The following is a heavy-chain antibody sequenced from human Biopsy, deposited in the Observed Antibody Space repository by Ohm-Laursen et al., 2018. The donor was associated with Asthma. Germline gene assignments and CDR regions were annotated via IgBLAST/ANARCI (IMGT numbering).Heavy chain of an antibody. CDR1: GFTFSGYT. CDR3: ARAYGGSFFSGSFDI. V-gene: IGHV3-21*04. J-gene: IGHJ3*02. Sequence: SLRLSCTASGFTFSGYTMNWVRQAPGKGLEWVSSITSSSSYIFYADSVKGRFTISRDNPRNSLYLQMNSLRAEDTAVYYCARAYGGSFFSGSFDIWGQGTMVTVSS. D-gene: IGHD4-23*01. CDR2: ITSSSSYI.